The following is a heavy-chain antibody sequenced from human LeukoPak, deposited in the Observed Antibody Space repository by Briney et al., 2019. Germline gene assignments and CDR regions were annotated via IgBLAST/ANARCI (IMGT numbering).Heavy chain of an antibody. CDR2: IHYSGST. Sequence: SETLSLTCTVSGGSISNYYWSWIRQPPGKGLEWIGYIHYSGSTNYNPSLKSRVTISIDTSKNQFSLKLNSVTAADTAVYYCARLVGATKNFDYWGQGTLVTVSS. V-gene: IGHV4-59*01. D-gene: IGHD1-26*01. CDR3: ARLVGATKNFDY. CDR1: GGSISNYY. J-gene: IGHJ4*02.